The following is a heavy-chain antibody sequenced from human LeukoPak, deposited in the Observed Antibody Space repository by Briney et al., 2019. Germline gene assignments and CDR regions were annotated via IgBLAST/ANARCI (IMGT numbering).Heavy chain of an antibody. Sequence: ASVKVSCKASGYTFTDYYMHWVRQAPGQGLEWMGWINPNSGGTNYAQKFQGRVTMTRDTSISTTEMELRSLRSDDTAVYYCARDLAFGEMVTNRGAFDIWGQGTMVTVSS. V-gene: IGHV1-2*02. J-gene: IGHJ3*02. CDR2: INPNSGGT. CDR3: ARDLAFGEMVTNRGAFDI. D-gene: IGHD5-24*01. CDR1: GYTFTDYY.